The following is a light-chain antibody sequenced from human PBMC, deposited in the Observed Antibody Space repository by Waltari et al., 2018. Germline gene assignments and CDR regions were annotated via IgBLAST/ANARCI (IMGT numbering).Light chain of an antibody. CDR1: SSDIRRYDL. CDR2: EVA. Sequence: QSALTQPASVSGSPGQSITISCTVISSDIRRYDLFSWYQQRPGKGPRLIIFEVAKRPSGISNRFSGSNSGTTASLTISGLQAEDEADYYCCSYAGSGSFVVFGGGTKVTVL. CDR3: CSYAGSGSFVV. J-gene: IGLJ2*01. V-gene: IGLV2-23*02.